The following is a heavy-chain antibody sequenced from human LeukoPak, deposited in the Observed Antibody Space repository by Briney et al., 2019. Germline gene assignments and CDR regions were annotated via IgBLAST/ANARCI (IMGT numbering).Heavy chain of an antibody. CDR2: IRYDGSNK. Sequence: GGSLRLSCAASGFTFSSYGMHWVRQAPGKGLEWVAFIRYDGSNKYYADSVKGRFTISRDNSKNTLYLQMNSLRAEDTAVYYCAKDRIAVAGTSLEDYYYYMDVWGKGTTVTVS. J-gene: IGHJ6*03. V-gene: IGHV3-30*02. D-gene: IGHD6-19*01. CDR3: AKDRIAVAGTSLEDYYYYMDV. CDR1: GFTFSSYG.